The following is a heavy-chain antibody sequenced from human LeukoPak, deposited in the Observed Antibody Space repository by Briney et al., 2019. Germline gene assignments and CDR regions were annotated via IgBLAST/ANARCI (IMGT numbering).Heavy chain of an antibody. V-gene: IGHV4-61*02. CDR1: GGSISSGSDY. D-gene: IGHD3-3*01. Sequence: SQTLSLTCTVSGGSISSGSDYWRWIRQPAGKGLEWIGRIYTSGSTNYNPSLKSRVTISVDTSKNQFSLKLSSVTAADTAVYCCARDEFGYDFWSGYPPYYYMDVWGKGTTVTVSS. CDR3: ARDEFGYDFWSGYPPYYYMDV. CDR2: IYTSGST. J-gene: IGHJ6*03.